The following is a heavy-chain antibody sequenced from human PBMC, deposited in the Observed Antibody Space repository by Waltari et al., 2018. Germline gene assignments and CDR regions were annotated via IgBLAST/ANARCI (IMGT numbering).Heavy chain of an antibody. J-gene: IGHJ5*02. V-gene: IGHV4-59*11. D-gene: IGHD6-25*01. CDR3: AASGGNWFDP. Sequence: QVQLQESGPGLVKPSETLSLTCTVSGGSISSHYWSWIRKPPGKGLEWIGYIYYSGSTNCNPALKSRVTISVDTSKNQFSLKLSSVTAADTAVYYCAASGGNWFDPWGQGTLVTVSS. CDR1: GGSISSHY. CDR2: IYYSGST.